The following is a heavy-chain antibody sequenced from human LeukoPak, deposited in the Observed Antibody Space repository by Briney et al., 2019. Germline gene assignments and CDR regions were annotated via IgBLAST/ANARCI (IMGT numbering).Heavy chain of an antibody. V-gene: IGHV1-2*02. D-gene: IGHD3-10*01. CDR3: ARDRVLQDY. J-gene: IGHJ4*02. CDR2: INPNSGGT. CDR1: GYTFTGYY. Sequence: GASVKVSCKASGYTFTGYYMRWVRQAPGQGLEWMGWINPNSGGTNYAQKFQGRVTMTRDTSISTAYMELSRLRSDDTAAYYCARDRVLQDYWGQGTLVTVSS.